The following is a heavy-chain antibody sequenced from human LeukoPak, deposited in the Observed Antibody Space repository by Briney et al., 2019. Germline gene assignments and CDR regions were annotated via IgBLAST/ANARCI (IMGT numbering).Heavy chain of an antibody. J-gene: IGHJ6*02. CDR3: ARHNNYYYGMDV. V-gene: IGHV4-59*08. CDR2: IYYGGST. Sequence: PSETLSLTCTVSGGSISSYYWSWIRQPPGKGLEWIGYIYYGGSTNYNLSLKSRVTISVDTSKNQFSLKLSSVTAADTAVYYCARHNNYYYGMDVWGQGTTVTVSS. CDR1: GGSISSYY.